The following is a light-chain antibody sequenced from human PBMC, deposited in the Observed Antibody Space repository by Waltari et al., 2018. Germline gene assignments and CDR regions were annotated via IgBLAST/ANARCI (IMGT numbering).Light chain of an antibody. Sequence: QSALTQPASVSRSPGQSITISRTRSDSAVGSNTLVSWYQFHPGTAPQLMIYEVTKRPSGISTRFSGSKSGNTASLTISGLRAEDEAEYFCCSFVAGSSWVFGGGTKLTV. V-gene: IGLV2-23*02. CDR1: DSAVGSNTL. CDR3: CSFVAGSSWV. CDR2: EVT. J-gene: IGLJ3*02.